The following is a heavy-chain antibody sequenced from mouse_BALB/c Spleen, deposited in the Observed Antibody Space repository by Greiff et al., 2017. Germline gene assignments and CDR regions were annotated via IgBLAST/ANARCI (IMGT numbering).Heavy chain of an antibody. J-gene: IGHJ3*01. CDR1: GFTFSSYA. V-gene: IGHV5-9-4*01. Sequence: EVMLVESGGGLVKPGGSLKLSCAASGFTFSSYAMSWVRQSPEKRLEWVAEISSGGSYTYYPDTVTGRFTISRDNAKNTLYLEMSSLRSEDTAMYYCARAYGKRTPFAYWGQGTLVTVSA. CDR3: ARAYGKRTPFAY. CDR2: ISSGGSYT. D-gene: IGHD2-1*01.